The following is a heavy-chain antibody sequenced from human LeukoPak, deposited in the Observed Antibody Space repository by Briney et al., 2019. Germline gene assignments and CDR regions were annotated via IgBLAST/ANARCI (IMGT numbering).Heavy chain of an antibody. D-gene: IGHD6-13*01. J-gene: IGHJ4*02. CDR1: RFTFSSYA. CDR2: ISGSGGIT. V-gene: IGHV3-23*01. Sequence: PGGSLRLSCAASRFTFSSYAMSWVRQAPGKGLEWVSAISGSGGITYYADSVKGRFTISRDNSKNTLYLQMNSLRAEDTAVYYCAKARIAAAGGGVDYWGQGTLVTVSS. CDR3: AKARIAAAGGGVDY.